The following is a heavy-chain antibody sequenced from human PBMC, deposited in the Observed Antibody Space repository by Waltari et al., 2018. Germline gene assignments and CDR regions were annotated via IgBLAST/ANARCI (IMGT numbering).Heavy chain of an antibody. CDR1: SGSFSDYY. CDR3: ARPVGGGRYYNWFDS. V-gene: IGHV4-34*02. D-gene: IGHD1-26*01. Sequence: QDLLQQWGAGVLKPSETLSLTCAVQSGSFSDYYWTWIRKPPGKGLEWLWEILHRGITTYNPSLKSRVTISVDTYKNQFSLNLRSVTAADTAVYYCARPVGGGRYYNWFDSWGQGTLVTVSS. CDR2: ILHRGIT. J-gene: IGHJ5*01.